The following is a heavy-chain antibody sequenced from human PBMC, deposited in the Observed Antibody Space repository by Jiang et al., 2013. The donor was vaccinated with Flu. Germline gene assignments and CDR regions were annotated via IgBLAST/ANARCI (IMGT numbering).Heavy chain of an antibody. CDR2: ISYDGSNK. CDR1: GFTFSSYA. D-gene: IGHD3-22*01. J-gene: IGHJ4*02. Sequence: VQLLESGGGVVQPGRSLRLSCAASGFTFSSYAMHWVRQAPGKGLEWVAVISYDGSNKYYADSVKGRFTISRDNSKNTLYLQMNSLRAEDTAVYYCARDGAGYWGRRFDYWGQGTLVTVSS. V-gene: IGHV3-30-3*01. CDR3: ARDGAGYWGRRFDY.